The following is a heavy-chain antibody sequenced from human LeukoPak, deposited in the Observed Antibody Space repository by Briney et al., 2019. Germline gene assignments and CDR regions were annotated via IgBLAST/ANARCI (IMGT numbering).Heavy chain of an antibody. Sequence: GESLRLSCAASGFTFSNSWMTWVRQAPGKGLEWVASMIGDGSEIHYVDSVKGRFTISRDNAKNSLYLQMNSLRAEDTAVYYCARDLMGIAYRGAFYYWGQGTLVTVSS. D-gene: IGHD6-13*01. V-gene: IGHV3-7*03. J-gene: IGHJ4*02. CDR2: MIGDGSEI. CDR3: ARDLMGIAYRGAFYY. CDR1: GFTFSNSW.